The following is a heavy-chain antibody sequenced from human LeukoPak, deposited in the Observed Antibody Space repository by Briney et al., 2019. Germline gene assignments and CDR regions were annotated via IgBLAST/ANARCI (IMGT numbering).Heavy chain of an antibody. CDR2: INPNSGGT. Sequence: ASVRVSCKASGYTVTGYYMHWVRQAPGQGLEWMGWINPNSGGTNYAQKFQGRVTMTRDTSISTAYMELSRLRSDDTAVYYCAREPGYDYVWGSYRRFSDYWGQGTLVTVSS. J-gene: IGHJ4*02. V-gene: IGHV1-2*02. CDR3: AREPGYDYVWGSYRRFSDY. D-gene: IGHD3-16*02. CDR1: GYTVTGYY.